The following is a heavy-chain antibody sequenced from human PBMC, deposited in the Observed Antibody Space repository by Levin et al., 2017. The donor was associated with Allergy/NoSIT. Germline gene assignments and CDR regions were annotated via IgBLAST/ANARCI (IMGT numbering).Heavy chain of an antibody. CDR3: ARHGKTSLRFDAFDI. J-gene: IGHJ3*02. CDR2: IYPSDSDT. V-gene: IGHV5-51*01. Sequence: GESLKISCKGSGYTFTSHWIGWVRQMPGKGLEWMGIIYPSDSDTRYSPSFQGQVTISADKSISTAYLQWSSLKASDTAIYYCARHGKTSLRFDAFDIWGQGTMVTVSS. CDR1: GYTFTSHW.